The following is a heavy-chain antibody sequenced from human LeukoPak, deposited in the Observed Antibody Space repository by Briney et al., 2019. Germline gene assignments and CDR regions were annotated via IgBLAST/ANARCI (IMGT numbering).Heavy chain of an antibody. V-gene: IGHV1-69*04. Sequence: GSSVKVSCKASGGTFSSYAISWVRQAPGQGLEWMGRIIPILGIANYAQKLQGRVTITADKSTSTAYMELSSLRSEDTAVYYCARAPWWELDHHDAFDIWGQGTMVTVSS. CDR2: IIPILGIA. CDR1: GGTFSSYA. D-gene: IGHD1-26*01. J-gene: IGHJ3*02. CDR3: ARAPWWELDHHDAFDI.